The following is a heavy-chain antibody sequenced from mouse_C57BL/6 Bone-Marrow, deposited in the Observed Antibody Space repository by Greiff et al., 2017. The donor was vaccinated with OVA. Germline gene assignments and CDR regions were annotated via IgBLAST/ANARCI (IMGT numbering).Heavy chain of an antibody. CDR3: AREDGPFAY. CDR2: INPNNGGT. J-gene: IGHJ3*01. CDR1: GYTFTDYN. Sequence: EVQLQQSGPELVKPGASVTIPCKASGYTFTDYNMDWVKQSHGKSLEWIGDINPNNGGTIYNQKFKGKATLTVDKSSSTAYMELRSLTSEDTAVYYCAREDGPFAYWGQGTLVTVAA. V-gene: IGHV1-18*01. D-gene: IGHD1-1*01.